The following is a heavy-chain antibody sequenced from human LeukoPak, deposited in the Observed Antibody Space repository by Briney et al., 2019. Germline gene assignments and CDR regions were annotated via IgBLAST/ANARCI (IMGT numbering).Heavy chain of an antibody. CDR2: ISSSGSYI. D-gene: IGHD2-2*03. CDR1: GFTFSTYR. CDR3: ARAHSGYCSSTSCYSNWFDP. V-gene: IGHV3-21*01. Sequence: GGSLRLSCAASGFTFSTYRMNWVRQAPGKGLEWVSPISSSGSYIFYADSVKGRFTISRDNAKNSLYLQMNSLRAEDTAVYYCARAHSGYCSSTSCYSNWFDPWGQGTLVTVSS. J-gene: IGHJ5*02.